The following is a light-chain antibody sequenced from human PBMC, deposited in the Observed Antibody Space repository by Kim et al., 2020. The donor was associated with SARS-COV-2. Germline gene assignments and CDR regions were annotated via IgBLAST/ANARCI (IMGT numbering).Light chain of an antibody. CDR1: QDISNY. CDR2: AGS. J-gene: IGKJ1*01. V-gene: IGKV1-27*01. CDR3: QTYNSAPWT. Sequence: SESVGDRVPSTSRARQDISNYLAWFQHKPGKAPKSLIYAGSALHSDGPSRFSGSGSGTDFTLTIRNLQPEDVATCYCQTYNSAPWTFGQGTKVEI.